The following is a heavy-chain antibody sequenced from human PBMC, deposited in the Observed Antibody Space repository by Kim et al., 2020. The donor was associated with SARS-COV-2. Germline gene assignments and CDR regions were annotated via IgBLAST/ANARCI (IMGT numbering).Heavy chain of an antibody. CDR2: T. V-gene: IGHV3-74*03. D-gene: IGHD7-27*01. Sequence: TTDADSVKGRFTISRDNTKNILYLQMNSLRAEDTGIYYCTRGTGDGYWGQGTLVSVYS. J-gene: IGHJ4*02. CDR3: TRGTGDGY.